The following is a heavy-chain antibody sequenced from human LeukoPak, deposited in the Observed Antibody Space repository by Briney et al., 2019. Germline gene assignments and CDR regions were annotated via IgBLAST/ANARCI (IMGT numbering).Heavy chain of an antibody. CDR3: AKLMTTVVTVATYYYYYYMDV. J-gene: IGHJ6*03. D-gene: IGHD4-23*01. CDR2: ISYDGSNK. V-gene: IGHV3-30*18. CDR1: GFTFSSYG. Sequence: GGSLRLSCAASGFTFSSYGMHWVRQAPGKGLEWVAVISYDGSNKYYADSVKGRFTISRDNSKNTLYLQMNSLRAEDTAVYYCAKLMTTVVTVATYYYYYYMDVWGKGTTVTVSS.